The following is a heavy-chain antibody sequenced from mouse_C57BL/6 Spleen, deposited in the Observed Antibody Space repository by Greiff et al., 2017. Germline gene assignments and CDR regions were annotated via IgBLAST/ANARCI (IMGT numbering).Heavy chain of an antibody. CDR1: GYTFTSYT. V-gene: IGHV1-4*01. Sequence: VQRVESGAELARPGASVKMSCKASGYTFTSYTMHWVKQRPGQGLEWIGYINPSSGYTTYNQKFKDKATLTAYKSSSTAYIQLSSRTSEYSAVYYWARAYDYDPYYFDYRGQGTTLTVSS. J-gene: IGHJ2*01. CDR2: INPSSGYT. CDR3: ARAYDYDPYYFDY. D-gene: IGHD2-4*01.